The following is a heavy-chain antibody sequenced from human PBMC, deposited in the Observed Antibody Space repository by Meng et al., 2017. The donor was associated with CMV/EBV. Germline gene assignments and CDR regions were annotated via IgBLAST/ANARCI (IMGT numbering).Heavy chain of an antibody. J-gene: IGHJ4*02. CDR3: AKDLSCSSTSCYLY. CDR2: IRYDGSNK. V-gene: IGHV3-30*02. CDR1: GFTFSSYG. D-gene: IGHD2-2*01. Sequence: LSLTCAASGFTFSSYGMHWVRQAPGKGLEWVAFIRYDGSNKYYADSVKGRFTISRDNSKNTLYLQMNSLRAEDTAVYCCAKDLSCSSTSCYLYWGQGTLVTV.